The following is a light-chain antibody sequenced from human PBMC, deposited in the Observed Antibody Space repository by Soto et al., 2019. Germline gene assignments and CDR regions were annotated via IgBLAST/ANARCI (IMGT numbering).Light chain of an antibody. CDR2: GAS. J-gene: IGKJ5*01. V-gene: IGKV3-20*01. Sequence: EIVLTQSPATLSLSPGERATLSCRASRSVSSYLSWYQQKPGQAPRLIIYGASTRATGIPVRFSGSGCGTEFTLTITILEPEDVAVYYCQQYGSSPPSSTFGQGTRLEIK. CDR3: QQYGSSPPSST. CDR1: RSVSSY.